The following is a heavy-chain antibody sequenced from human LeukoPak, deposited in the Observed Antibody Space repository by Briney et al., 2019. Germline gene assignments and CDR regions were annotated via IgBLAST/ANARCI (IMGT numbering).Heavy chain of an antibody. CDR2: IIPIFGTA. CDR1: GGTFSSYA. J-gene: IGHJ3*02. V-gene: IGHV1-69*06. Sequence: SVKVSCKASGGTFSSYAISWVRQAPGQGLEWMGGIIPIFGTANYAQKFQGRVTITADKSTSTAYMELNSLRPEDTALYYCAKEGDYYGSGSHRDAFDMWGQGTMVTVSS. D-gene: IGHD3-10*01. CDR3: AKEGDYYGSGSHRDAFDM.